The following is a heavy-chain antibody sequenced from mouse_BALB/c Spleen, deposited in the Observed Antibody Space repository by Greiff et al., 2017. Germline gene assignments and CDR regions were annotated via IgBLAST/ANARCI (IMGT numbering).Heavy chain of an antibody. CDR1: GYSFSSYW. D-gene: IGHD1-1*01. CDR2: ILTGSGST. J-gene: IGHJ3*01. Sequence: VQLVESGAELVKPGASVKISCKATGYSFSSYWIEWVKQRPGHGLEWIGEILTGSGSTNYNEKFKGKATFTADTSSNTAYMQLSSLTSEDSAVYYCAGRGGYYASAWFAYWGQGTLVTVSA. V-gene: IGHV1-9*01. CDR3: AGRGGYYASAWFAY.